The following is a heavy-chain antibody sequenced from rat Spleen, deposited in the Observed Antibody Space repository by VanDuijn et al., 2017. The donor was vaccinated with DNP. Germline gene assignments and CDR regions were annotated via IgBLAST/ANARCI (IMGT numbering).Heavy chain of an antibody. V-gene: IGHV3-3*01. CDR1: DYSITTNYK. Sequence: EMQLQGSGPGLVKPSQSLSLTCSVTDYSITTNYKWSWIRKFPGNGLEWMGYINSAGSTNYNPSLKSRFSITRDTSKNQFFLQVNSVATEDTGTYYCAVQLGVFDYWGQGVMVTVSS. CDR3: AVQLGVFDY. D-gene: IGHD5-1*01. J-gene: IGHJ2*01. CDR2: INSAGST.